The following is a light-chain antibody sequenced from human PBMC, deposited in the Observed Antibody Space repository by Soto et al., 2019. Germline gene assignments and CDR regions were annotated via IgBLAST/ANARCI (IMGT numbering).Light chain of an antibody. J-gene: IGKJ1*01. CDR2: GAS. Sequence: DIQMTQSPPTLSASVGDRVTITCRASQSISTWLAWYQQKPGKAPKLLIYGASTLESGVPSRFSGSGSGTEFTLTISSLQPDDFATFYCQHYNTHSPTFGQGTKV. CDR3: QHYNTHSPT. V-gene: IGKV1-5*01. CDR1: QSISTW.